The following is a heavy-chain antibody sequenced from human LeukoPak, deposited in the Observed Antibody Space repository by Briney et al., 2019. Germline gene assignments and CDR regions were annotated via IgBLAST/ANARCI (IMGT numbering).Heavy chain of an antibody. V-gene: IGHV4-59*01. CDR1: GGSISSYY. CDR2: IYYSGST. CDR3: ARGGGIVVVPAAIVDAFDI. Sequence: PSETLSLTCTVSGGSISSYYWSWIRQPPGKGLEWIGYIYYSGSTNYNPSLKSRVTISVDTSKNQFCLKLSSVTAADTAVYYCARGGGIVVVPAAIVDAFDIWGRGTMVTVSS. J-gene: IGHJ3*02. D-gene: IGHD2-2*01.